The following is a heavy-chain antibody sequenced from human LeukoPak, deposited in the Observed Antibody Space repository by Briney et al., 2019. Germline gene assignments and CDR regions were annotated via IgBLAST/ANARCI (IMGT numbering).Heavy chain of an antibody. V-gene: IGHV4-34*01. CDR2: INHSGST. J-gene: IGHJ4*02. D-gene: IGHD2-2*01. CDR1: GGSFSGYY. CDR3: ALRPRSRYCSSTSCPRGYYFDY. Sequence: SETLSLTFAVYGGSFSGYYWSWIRQPPGKGLEWIGEINHSGSTNYNPSLKSRVTISVDTSKNQFSLKLSSVTAADTAVYYCALRPRSRYCSSTSCPRGYYFDYWGQGTLVTVSS.